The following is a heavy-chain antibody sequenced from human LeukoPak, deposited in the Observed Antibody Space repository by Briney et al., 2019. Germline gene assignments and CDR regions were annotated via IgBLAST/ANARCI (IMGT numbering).Heavy chain of an antibody. CDR1: GGSISSSSYY. CDR3: ARLAEWELLWYFDY. D-gene: IGHD1-26*01. J-gene: IGHJ4*02. CDR2: IYYSGST. V-gene: IGHV4-39*01. Sequence: SETLSLTCTVSGGSISSSSYYWGWIRQPPGKGLEWIGSIYYSGSTYYNPPLKSRVTISVDTSKYQFSLKLSSVTAADTAVYYCARLAEWELLWYFDYWGQGTLVTVSS.